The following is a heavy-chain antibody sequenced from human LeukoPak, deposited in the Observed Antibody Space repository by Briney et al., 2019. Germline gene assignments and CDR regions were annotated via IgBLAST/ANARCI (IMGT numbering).Heavy chain of an antibody. D-gene: IGHD3-22*01. V-gene: IGHV1-8*03. Sequence: ASVKVSCKASGYTFTNYDINWVRQAPGQGLEWMGWMNPNSGNTGYAQKFQGRVTFTRDTSISTAYMELSSLRSEDTAVYYCARDYYDSSAPLVGFDPWGQGTLVTVSS. J-gene: IGHJ5*02. CDR3: ARDYYDSSAPLVGFDP. CDR1: GYTFTNYD. CDR2: MNPNSGNT.